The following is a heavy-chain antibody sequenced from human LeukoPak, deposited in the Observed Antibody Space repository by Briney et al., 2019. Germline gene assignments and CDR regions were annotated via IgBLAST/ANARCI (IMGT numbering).Heavy chain of an antibody. CDR1: GYSISSGYY. J-gene: IGHJ4*02. D-gene: IGHD2-2*01. V-gene: IGHV4-38-2*02. CDR3: ASVDGPMPLDY. Sequence: SGTLSLTCTVSGYSISSGYYWGWIRQPPGKGLEWIGSIYHSGSTYYNPSLMSRVTISVDTSKNQFSLKLSSVTAADTAVYYCASVDGPMPLDYWGQGTLVTVSS. CDR2: IYHSGST.